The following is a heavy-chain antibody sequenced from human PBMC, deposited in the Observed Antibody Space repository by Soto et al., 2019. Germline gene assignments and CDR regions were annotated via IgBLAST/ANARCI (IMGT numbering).Heavy chain of an antibody. CDR1: GGSISSGDYY. Sequence: SETLSLTCTVSGGSISSGDYYWSWIRQPPGKGLEWIGYIYYSGSTYYNPSLKSPVTISVDTSKNQFSLKLSSVTAADTAVYYCARDRPWGIAARPDYYYGMDVWGQGTTVTVSS. D-gene: IGHD6-6*01. CDR2: IYYSGST. V-gene: IGHV4-30-4*01. J-gene: IGHJ6*02. CDR3: ARDRPWGIAARPDYYYGMDV.